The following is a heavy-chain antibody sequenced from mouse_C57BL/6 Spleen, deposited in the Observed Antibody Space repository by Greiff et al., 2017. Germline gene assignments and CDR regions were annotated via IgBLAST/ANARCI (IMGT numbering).Heavy chain of an antibody. D-gene: IGHD1-1*01. V-gene: IGHV1-50*01. J-gene: IGHJ1*03. CDR3: ARSRGSAWYFDV. Sequence: QVQLQQPGAELVKPGASVKLSCKASGYTFTSYWMQWVKQRPGQGLEWIGEIDPSDSYTNYNQKFKGKATLTVDTSSSTAYMQLSSLTSEDSAVYYCARSRGSAWYFDVWGTGTTVTVSA. CDR2: IDPSDSYT. CDR1: GYTFTSYW.